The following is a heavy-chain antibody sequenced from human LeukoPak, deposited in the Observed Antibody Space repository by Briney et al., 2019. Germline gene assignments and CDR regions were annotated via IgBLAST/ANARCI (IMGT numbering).Heavy chain of an antibody. CDR3: AKVRPYCSSTRCYARSGLFDY. Sequence: GGSLRLSCAAPGFTFSSYAMNWVRQAPGKGLEWVSASSGSGDNTYYADSVKGRFTISRDNSKNTLYLQMNSLRAEDTAVYYCAKVRPYCSSTRCYARSGLFDYWGQGTLVTVSS. V-gene: IGHV3-23*01. CDR1: GFTFSSYA. J-gene: IGHJ4*02. D-gene: IGHD2-2*01. CDR2: SSGSGDNT.